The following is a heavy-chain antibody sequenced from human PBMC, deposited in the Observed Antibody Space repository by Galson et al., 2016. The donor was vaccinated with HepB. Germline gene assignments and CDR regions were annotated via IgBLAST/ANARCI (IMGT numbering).Heavy chain of an antibody. J-gene: IGHJ4*02. CDR1: GYTFTGYY. CDR3: ARDFLRGGWNLFDY. D-gene: IGHD1-7*01. CDR2: INPSSGDT. Sequence: SVKVSCKASGYTFTGYYIHWVRQAPGQGLEWMGWINPSSGDTNYPQRFRGRVTMTRDTSSSTTYMELSRLRSDDTAVYYCARDFLRGGWNLFDYWGQGALVTVSS. V-gene: IGHV1-2*02.